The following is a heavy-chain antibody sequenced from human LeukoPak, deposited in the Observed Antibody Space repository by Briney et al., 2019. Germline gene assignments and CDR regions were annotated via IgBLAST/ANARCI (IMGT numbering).Heavy chain of an antibody. J-gene: IGHJ4*02. CDR2: IYTSGST. D-gene: IGHD3-16*02. CDR3: ARYYVWGSYRYFYY. V-gene: IGHV4-59*10. Sequence: SETLSPTCTVSGGSISSYYWSWIRQPAGKGLEWIGRIYTSGSTYYNPSLKSRVSISVDTSKNQFSLKLSSVTAADTAGYYCARYYVWGSYRYFYYWGQGTLVTLS. CDR1: GGSISSYY.